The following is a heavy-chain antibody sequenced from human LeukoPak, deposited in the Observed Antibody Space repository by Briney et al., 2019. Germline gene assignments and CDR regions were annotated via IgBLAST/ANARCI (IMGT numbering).Heavy chain of an antibody. J-gene: IGHJ3*02. CDR2: IYTSGST. V-gene: IGHV4-4*07. CDR3: ARQDILTGFDAFDI. CDR1: GGSFTDFY. D-gene: IGHD3-9*01. Sequence: SETLSLTCTVSGGSFTDFYWNWIRHPAGMGLEWIGRIYTSGSTNYNPSLKSRVTMSVDTSKNQFSLRLNSVSAADTAIYYCARQDILTGFDAFDIWGQGTMVTVSS.